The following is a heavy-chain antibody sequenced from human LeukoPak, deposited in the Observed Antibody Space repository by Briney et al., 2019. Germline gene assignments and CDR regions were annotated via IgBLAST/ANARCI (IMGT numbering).Heavy chain of an antibody. Sequence: SQTLSLTSAVSGASISSGGYSWSWIRQPPGKGLEWHGYIYQSGSTYYNPSLESRVTLSVDRSETQFSLKLRSVTAADTAVYYCASSYCGGDCYTDPFNIWGQGTMVTVSS. V-gene: IGHV4-30-2*01. D-gene: IGHD2-21*02. CDR2: IYQSGST. J-gene: IGHJ3*02. CDR1: GASISSGGYS. CDR3: ASSYCGGDCYTDPFNI.